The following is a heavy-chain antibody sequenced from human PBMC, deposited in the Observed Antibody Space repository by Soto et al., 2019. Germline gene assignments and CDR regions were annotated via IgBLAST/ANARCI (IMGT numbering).Heavy chain of an antibody. CDR3: AKGIVVAGPGWYYFDY. V-gene: IGHV3-23*01. Sequence: EVQLLESGGGLVQPGGSLRLSCAASGFTFSSYAMSWVRQAPGKGLEWVSAISGSGGSTYYADSVKGRFNIYRDNSKNTLYLQMNSLRAEDTTVYYCAKGIVVAGPGWYYFDYWGQGTLVTVSS. CDR1: GFTFSSYA. J-gene: IGHJ4*02. CDR2: ISGSGGST. D-gene: IGHD6-19*01.